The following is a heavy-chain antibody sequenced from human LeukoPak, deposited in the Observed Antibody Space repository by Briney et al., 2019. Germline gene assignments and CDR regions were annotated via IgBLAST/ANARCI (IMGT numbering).Heavy chain of an antibody. CDR3: AGYSYGIYYGMDV. J-gene: IGHJ6*02. D-gene: IGHD5-18*01. CDR1: GGSISSSSYY. Sequence: SETLSLTCTVSGGSISSSSYYWGWIRQPPGKGLEWIGSIYYSGSTNYNPSLKSRVTISVDTSKNQFSLKLSSVTAADTAVYYCAGYSYGIYYGMDVWGQGTTVTVSS. V-gene: IGHV4-39*07. CDR2: IYYSGST.